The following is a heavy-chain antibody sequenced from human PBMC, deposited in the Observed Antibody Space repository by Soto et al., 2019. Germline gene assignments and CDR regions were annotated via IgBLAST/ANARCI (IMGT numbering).Heavy chain of an antibody. CDR1: GYTFTSHD. CDR3: ARWVYGVYALFDY. J-gene: IGHJ4*02. V-gene: IGHV1-8*01. CDR2: MNPNSGNT. Sequence: QVQLVQSGAEVKKSGASVKVSCKASGYTFTSHDITWVRQATGQGLEWMGWMNPNSGNTGYAQKFQGRVTMTRNTSIATAYMELSSLRPEDTAVYYCARWVYGVYALFDYWGQGTLVTVSS. D-gene: IGHD4-17*01.